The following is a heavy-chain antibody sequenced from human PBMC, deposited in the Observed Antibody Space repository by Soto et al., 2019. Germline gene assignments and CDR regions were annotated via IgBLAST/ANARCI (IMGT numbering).Heavy chain of an antibody. V-gene: IGHV1-3*01. CDR2: INAGNGNT. CDR3: ARGVTIFGVGLLYYYYYMDV. D-gene: IGHD3-3*01. CDR1: GYTFTSYA. Sequence: ASVKVSCKASGYTFTSYAMHWVRQAPGQRLEWMGWINAGNGNTKYSQKFQGRVTITRDTSASTAYMELSSLRSEDTAVYYCARGVTIFGVGLLYYYYYMDVWGKGTTVTVS. J-gene: IGHJ6*03.